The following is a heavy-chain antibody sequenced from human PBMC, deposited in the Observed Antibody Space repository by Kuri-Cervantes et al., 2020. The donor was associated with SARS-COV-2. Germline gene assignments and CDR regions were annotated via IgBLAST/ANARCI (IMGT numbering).Heavy chain of an antibody. D-gene: IGHD5-24*01. J-gene: IGHJ4*02. Sequence: GGSLRLSCAASRFTFNNYDLIWVRQAPGKGLEWVSSISTSGGDTNYADSLKGRFTISRDNSKNTLYLQTNSLRVEDTAVYYCASVSTMGVSLDWGQGTLVTVSS. V-gene: IGHV3-23*01. CDR1: RFTFNNYD. CDR2: ISTSGGDT. CDR3: ASVSTMGVSLD.